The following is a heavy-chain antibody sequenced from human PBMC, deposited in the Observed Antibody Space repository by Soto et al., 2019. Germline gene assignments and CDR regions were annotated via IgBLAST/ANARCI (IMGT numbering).Heavy chain of an antibody. CDR1: GGSISSSSYY. CDR3: ARGDCGGDCYDYYYYGMDV. CDR2: IYYSGST. V-gene: IGHV4-39*01. D-gene: IGHD2-21*02. J-gene: IGHJ6*02. Sequence: SETLSLTCTVSGGSISSSSYYWGWIRQPPGKGLECIGSIYYSGSTYYNPSLKSRVTISVDTSKNQFSLKLNSVTAADTAVYYCARGDCGGDCYDYYYYGMDVWGQGTTVTVSS.